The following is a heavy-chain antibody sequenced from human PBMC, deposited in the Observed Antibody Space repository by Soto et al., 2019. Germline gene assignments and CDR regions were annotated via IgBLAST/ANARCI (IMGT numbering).Heavy chain of an antibody. CDR2: ISSSGSTI. Sequence: GGSLRLSCVASGFTFSDYYMSWIRQAPGKGLEWVSYISSSGSTIYYADSVKGRFTISRDNAKNSLYLQMKSLRAEDTAVYYCARFSVAGVHYYYGMDVWGQGTTVTVSS. CDR1: GFTFSDYY. J-gene: IGHJ6*02. V-gene: IGHV3-11*01. D-gene: IGHD6-19*01. CDR3: ARFSVAGVHYYYGMDV.